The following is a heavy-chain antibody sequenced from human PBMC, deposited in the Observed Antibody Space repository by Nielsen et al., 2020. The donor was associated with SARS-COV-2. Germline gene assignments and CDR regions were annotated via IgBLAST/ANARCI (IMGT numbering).Heavy chain of an antibody. J-gene: IGHJ4*02. V-gene: IGHV3-23*01. CDR2: ISGSGGST. Sequence: GESLKISCAASGFTFSSYAMSWVRQAPGKGLEWVSAISGSGGSTYYADSVKGRFTISRDSSKNTLYLQMNSLRAEDTAVYYCAKYPSANGDYQYYFDSWGQGTLVTVSS. CDR1: GFTFSSYA. D-gene: IGHD4-17*01. CDR3: AKYPSANGDYQYYFDS.